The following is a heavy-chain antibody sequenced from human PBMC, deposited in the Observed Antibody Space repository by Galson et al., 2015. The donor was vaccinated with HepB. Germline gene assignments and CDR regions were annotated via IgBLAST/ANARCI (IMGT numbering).Heavy chain of an antibody. CDR2: AYYRSKWYN. Sequence: ASRGREWLGGAYYRSKWYNEYAVSVRGRIIVNPDTSKNQFSLRLNSVTPEDTAVYYCVRGFFYTGMDVWGQGTTVTVSS. J-gene: IGHJ6*02. D-gene: IGHD2-8*02. V-gene: IGHV6-1*01. CDR3: VRGFFYTGMDV.